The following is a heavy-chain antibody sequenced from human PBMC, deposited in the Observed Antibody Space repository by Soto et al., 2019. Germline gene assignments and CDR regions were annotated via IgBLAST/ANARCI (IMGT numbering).Heavy chain of an antibody. CDR3: ARAAIGYCSGGSCYSIDY. V-gene: IGHV3-33*01. Sequence: QVQLVESGGGVVQPGRSLRLSCAASGFTFSSYGMHWVRQAPGKGLEWVAVIWYDGSNKYYADSVKGRFTISRDNSKNTLDLQMNSLRAEDTAVYYCARAAIGYCSGGSCYSIDYWGQGTLVTVSS. J-gene: IGHJ4*02. D-gene: IGHD2-15*01. CDR2: IWYDGSNK. CDR1: GFTFSSYG.